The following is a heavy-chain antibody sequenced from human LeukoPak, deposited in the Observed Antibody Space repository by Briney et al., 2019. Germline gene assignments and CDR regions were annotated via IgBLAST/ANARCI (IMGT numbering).Heavy chain of an antibody. CDR2: INEDGSTT. D-gene: IGHD1-26*01. V-gene: IGHV3-74*01. J-gene: IGHJ4*02. CDR1: GFTFSSNW. Sequence: GGSLRPSCAASGFTFSSNWMHWVRQAPGKGLVWVSRINEDGSTTNYADSVKGRSTIFRDNAKNTLYLQMNSLRAEDTAVYYCVRDLGGRSGHWGQGTLVTVSS. CDR3: VRDLGGRSGH.